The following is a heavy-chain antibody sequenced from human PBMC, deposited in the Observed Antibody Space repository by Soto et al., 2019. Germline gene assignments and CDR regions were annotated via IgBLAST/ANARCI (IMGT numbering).Heavy chain of an antibody. CDR3: ARRLNDRADEGFDV. V-gene: IGHV1-69*18. CDR1: GGTFSTYT. J-gene: IGHJ3*01. CDR2: IIPLFGTT. D-gene: IGHD3-16*01. Sequence: QVHLVQSGAEVRKPGSSVKVSCKTSGGTFSTYTIYWVRQAPGQGLEWMGRIIPLFGTTRYAQNVQDRVTRTAEESTRTTDMELSSLRSEDTALYYCARRLNDRADEGFDVWGEGTAVTVSA.